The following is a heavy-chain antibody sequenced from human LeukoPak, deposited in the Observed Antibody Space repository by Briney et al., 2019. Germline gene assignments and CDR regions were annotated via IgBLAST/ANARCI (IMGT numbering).Heavy chain of an antibody. CDR3: AKDFRIGYSAHFDY. CDR1: GFTFRSHA. J-gene: IGHJ4*02. V-gene: IGHV3-23*01. D-gene: IGHD2-21*01. CDR2: IYENGGTT. Sequence: GGSLRLSCVGSGFTFRSHAMSWARQAPEKGLEFVSGIYENGGTTYYADSVKGRFSISRDNSKNTLYLQMDSLRGEDTAVYYCAKDFRIGYSAHFDYWGQGALVTVSS.